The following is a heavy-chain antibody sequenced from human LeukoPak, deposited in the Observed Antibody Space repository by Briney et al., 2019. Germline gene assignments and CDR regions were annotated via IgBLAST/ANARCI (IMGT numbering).Heavy chain of an antibody. CDR2: IWYDGSNK. Sequence: GRSLRLSCAASGFTFSNYGMHWVRQAQGKGLEWVAVIWYDGSNKYYADSVKGRFTISRDNSKNTLSLQMNSLRAEDTAVYYCAKEHKSSGWYNDYWGQGTLVTVSS. CDR1: GFTFSNYG. J-gene: IGHJ4*02. CDR3: AKEHKSSGWYNDY. V-gene: IGHV3-33*06. D-gene: IGHD6-19*01.